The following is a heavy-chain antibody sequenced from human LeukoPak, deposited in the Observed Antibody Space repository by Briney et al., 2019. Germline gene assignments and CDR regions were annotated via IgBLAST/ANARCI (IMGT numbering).Heavy chain of an antibody. V-gene: IGHV1-46*01. CDR1: GYTFTSYY. CDR2: INPSGGST. J-gene: IGHJ4*02. CDR3: ARDEEVYSFDY. Sequence: ASVKVSCKASGYTFTSYYMHWVRQAPGQGLEWMGIINPSGGSTSYAQKFQGGVTMTRDMSTSTVYMELSSLRSEDTAVYYCARDEEVYSFDYWGQGTLVTVFS. D-gene: IGHD5-12*01.